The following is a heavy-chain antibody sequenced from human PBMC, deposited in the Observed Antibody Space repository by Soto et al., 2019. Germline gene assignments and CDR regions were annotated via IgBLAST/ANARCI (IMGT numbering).Heavy chain of an antibody. CDR1: GYTFTSYG. D-gene: IGHD6-13*01. CDR2: INAANGDT. V-gene: IGHV1-3*01. Sequence: EASVKVSCKASGYTFTSYGIHWVRQAPGQRLEWMGWINAANGDTKYSPKFQGRVTITRDTSASTAYMELSSLRSEDTAMYYCVRRHVSATGIDWFDPWGQGTLVTVSS. J-gene: IGHJ5*02. CDR3: VRRHVSATGIDWFDP.